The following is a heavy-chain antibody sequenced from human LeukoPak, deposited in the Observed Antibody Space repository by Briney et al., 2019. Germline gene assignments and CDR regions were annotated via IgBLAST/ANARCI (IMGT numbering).Heavy chain of an antibody. Sequence: RSLTLSCPASGFTFRSYAMSWVRQAPGKGLEWVSAISGSGGSTYYADSVKGRFTISRDNSKKTLYLQMNILRADDTVVYYCAKGTGLGLRPFDIWGQGTMVTVSS. CDR1: GFTFRSYA. D-gene: IGHD4-17*01. CDR2: ISGSGGST. J-gene: IGHJ3*02. CDR3: AKGTGLGLRPFDI. V-gene: IGHV3-23*01.